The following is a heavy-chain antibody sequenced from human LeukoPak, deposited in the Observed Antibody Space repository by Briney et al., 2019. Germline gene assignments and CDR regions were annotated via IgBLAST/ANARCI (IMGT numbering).Heavy chain of an antibody. J-gene: IGHJ4*02. Sequence: ASVTVSFKASGYAFTIYDINWVRQTTGKGLEWMGWMNPNRGNTGYAQKFQGRVTMTRNTSISTAYMELSSLRSEDTAVYYCARGVAPRTTIFGVVIIRSSRETGWYFDYWGQGTLVTVSS. CDR3: ARGVAPRTTIFGVVIIRSSRETGWYFDY. CDR2: MNPNRGNT. CDR1: GYAFTIYD. V-gene: IGHV1-8*01. D-gene: IGHD3-3*01.